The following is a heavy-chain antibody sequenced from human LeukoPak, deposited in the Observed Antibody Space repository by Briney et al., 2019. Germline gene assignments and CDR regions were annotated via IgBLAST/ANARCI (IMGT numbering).Heavy chain of an antibody. CDR3: ARGSVAGNLFY. CDR2: ISYDGSNK. J-gene: IGHJ4*02. CDR1: GFTFSSYA. D-gene: IGHD6-19*01. Sequence: GGSLRLSCAASGFTFSSYAMHWVRQAPGKGLEWVAVISYDGSNKYYADSVKGRFTISRDNSKNTLYLQMNSLRAEDTAVYYCARGSVAGNLFYWGQGTLVTVSS. V-gene: IGHV3-30-3*01.